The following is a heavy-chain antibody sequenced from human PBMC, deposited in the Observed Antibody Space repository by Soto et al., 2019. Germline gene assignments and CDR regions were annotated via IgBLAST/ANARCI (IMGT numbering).Heavy chain of an antibody. Sequence: EVQLVESGGGLVQPGGSLRLSCAASGFTFSSYSMNWVRQAPGKGLEWVSYISSSSSTIYYADSVKGRFTISRDNAKNSLYLQMNSLRDEDTAVYYCARDLWFGISYYFDYWGQGTLVTVSS. CDR2: ISSSSSTI. J-gene: IGHJ4*02. D-gene: IGHD3-10*01. CDR3: ARDLWFGISYYFDY. CDR1: GFTFSSYS. V-gene: IGHV3-48*02.